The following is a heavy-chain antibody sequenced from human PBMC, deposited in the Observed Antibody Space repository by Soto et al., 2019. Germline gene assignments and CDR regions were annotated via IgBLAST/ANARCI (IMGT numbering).Heavy chain of an antibody. CDR3: ARDRGDYYGSGSYYNVFDGMDV. D-gene: IGHD3-10*01. J-gene: IGHJ6*02. Sequence: SETLSLTCTVSGGSSNDFYWSWIRQHPGKGLEWIGYIYYSGSTNYNPSLKSRVTISVDTSKNQFSLKLSSVTAADTAVYYCARDRGDYYGSGSYYNVFDGMDVWGQGTTVTVSS. CDR2: IYYSGST. V-gene: IGHV4-59*01. CDR1: GGSSNDFY.